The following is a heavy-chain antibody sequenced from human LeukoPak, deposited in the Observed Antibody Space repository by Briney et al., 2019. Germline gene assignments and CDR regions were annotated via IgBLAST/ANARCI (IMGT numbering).Heavy chain of an antibody. D-gene: IGHD2-2*01. J-gene: IGHJ4*02. CDR3: ARGNTSSSRFDY. Sequence: GGSLRLSCAASGFTFSSYAMHWVRQAPGKELEWVAVISYDGSNKYYADSVKGRFTISRDNSKNTLYLQMNSLRAEDTAVYYCARGNTSSSRFDYWGQGTLVTVSS. CDR2: ISYDGSNK. CDR1: GFTFSSYA. V-gene: IGHV3-30*04.